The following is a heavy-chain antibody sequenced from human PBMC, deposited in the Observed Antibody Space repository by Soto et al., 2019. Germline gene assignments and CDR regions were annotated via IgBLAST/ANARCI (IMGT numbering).Heavy chain of an antibody. CDR1: GGSFSGYY. V-gene: IGHV4-34*01. J-gene: IGHJ4*02. D-gene: IGHD4-17*01. CDR3: ARSLTVTMYYFDY. Sequence: PSETLSLTCAVYGGSFSGYYWSWIRQPPGKGLEWIGEINHSGSTNYNPSLKSRVTISVDTSKNQFSLKLSSVTAADTAVYYCARSLTVTMYYFDYWGQGTLVTVSS. CDR2: INHSGST.